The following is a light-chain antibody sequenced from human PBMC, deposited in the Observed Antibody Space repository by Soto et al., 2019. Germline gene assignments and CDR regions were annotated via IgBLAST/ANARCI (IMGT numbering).Light chain of an antibody. CDR1: SSDVGGYNY. CDR2: DVS. CDR3: SSYTSSSPVV. J-gene: IGLJ2*01. Sequence: QSALTQPASVSGSPGQSITISCTGTSSDVGGYNYVSWYQQHPGKAPKLMIYDVSNRPSGVSNRFSGSKSGNTASLTNSGLQAEDEADYYCSSYTSSSPVVFGGGTQLTVL. V-gene: IGLV2-14*01.